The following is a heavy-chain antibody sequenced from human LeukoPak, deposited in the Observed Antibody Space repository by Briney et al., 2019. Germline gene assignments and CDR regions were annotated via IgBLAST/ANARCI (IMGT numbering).Heavy chain of an antibody. Sequence: SETLSLTCTVSGGSISSSSYYWGWIRQPPGKGLEWIGSIYYSGSTYYNPSLKSRVTISVDTSKNQFSLKLSSVTAADTAVYYCARVCRYSSPALAKYYFDYWGQGTLVTVSS. CDR1: GGSISSSSYY. CDR2: IYYSGST. CDR3: ARVCRYSSPALAKYYFDY. D-gene: IGHD6-13*01. J-gene: IGHJ4*02. V-gene: IGHV4-39*07.